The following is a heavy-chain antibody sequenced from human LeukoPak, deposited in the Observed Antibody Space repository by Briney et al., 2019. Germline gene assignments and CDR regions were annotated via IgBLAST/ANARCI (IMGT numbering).Heavy chain of an antibody. V-gene: IGHV1-46*01. CDR2: INPSGGST. D-gene: IGHD7-27*01. J-gene: IGHJ4*02. CDR1: GYTFTSYY. CDR3: ARDVTLLNRLGIDDY. Sequence: ASVKVSYKASGYTFTSYYMHWVRQAPGQGLEWMGIINPSGGSTSYAQKFQGRVTMTRDTSTSTVYMELSSLRSEDTAVYYCARDVTLLNRLGIDDYCGQGTLVTVSS.